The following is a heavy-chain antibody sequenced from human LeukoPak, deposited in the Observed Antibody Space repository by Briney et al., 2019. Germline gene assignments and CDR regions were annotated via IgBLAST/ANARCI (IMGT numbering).Heavy chain of an antibody. CDR2: INPNSGDT. V-gene: IGHV1-2*02. J-gene: IGHJ4*02. CDR1: GYTLTGYY. CDR3: ARADKHDY. Sequence: GASVNVSCKASGYTLTGYYMHWVRQAPGQGLEWMGWINPNSGDTNYAQKFQGRVTMTRDTSISTAYMELSRLRSDDTAVYYCARADKHDYWGQGTLVTVSS.